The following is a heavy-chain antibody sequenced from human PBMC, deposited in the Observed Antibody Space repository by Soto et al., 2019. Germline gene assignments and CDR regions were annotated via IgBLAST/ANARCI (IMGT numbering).Heavy chain of an antibody. J-gene: IGHJ5*02. CDR2: IYYSGST. CDR3: ASHGVLWFGDPDNWFDP. D-gene: IGHD3-10*01. Sequence: QVQLQESGPGLVKPSETLSLTCTVSGGSISSYYWSWIRQPPGKGLEWIGYIYYSGSTNSNPSLKRRVTISADTSKNHFSLKLSSVTEADTAVYYCASHGVLWFGDPDNWFDPWGQGTLVTVSS. CDR1: GGSISSYY. V-gene: IGHV4-59*01.